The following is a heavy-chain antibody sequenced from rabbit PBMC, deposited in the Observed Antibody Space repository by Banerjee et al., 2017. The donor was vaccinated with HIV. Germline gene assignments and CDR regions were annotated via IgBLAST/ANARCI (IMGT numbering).Heavy chain of an antibody. CDR3: AREDWYTGRYNL. J-gene: IGHJ4*01. CDR2: IYGGGTSGT. D-gene: IGHD7-1*01. Sequence: QSLEESGGDLVKPEGSLTLTCTASGFSFSSSYDMCWVRQAPGKGLEWIACIYGGGTSGTYYATWAKGRFTIAKTSSTTVTLQMTGLTAADTATYFGAREDWYTGRYNLWGQGTLVTVS. CDR1: GFSFSSSYD. V-gene: IGHV1S40*01.